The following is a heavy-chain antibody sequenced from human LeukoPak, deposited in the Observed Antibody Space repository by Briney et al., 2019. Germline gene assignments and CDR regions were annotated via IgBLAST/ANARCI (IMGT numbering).Heavy chain of an antibody. CDR3: ARGSGIAVAGNYYYYMDV. D-gene: IGHD6-19*01. Sequence: ASVKVSCKASGYTFTSYGISWVRQAPGQGLEWMGWISAYNGNTNYAQKLQGRVTMTTDTSTSTAYMELRSLRSDDTAVYYCARGSGIAVAGNYYYYMDVWGKGTTVTVSS. V-gene: IGHV1-18*01. CDR1: GYTFTSYG. CDR2: ISAYNGNT. J-gene: IGHJ6*03.